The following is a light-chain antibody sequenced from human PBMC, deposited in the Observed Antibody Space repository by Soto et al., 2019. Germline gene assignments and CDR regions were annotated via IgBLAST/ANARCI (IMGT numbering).Light chain of an antibody. Sequence: EIVMTQSPATLSVSPGERATLSCRASESVGSKVAWYQQKPGQAPRVLIYGASIRATGIPARFSGSGSGTEFTLTISNLQYEDFAVYFCQQYHNWHPITFGQGTRLEIK. CDR1: ESVGSK. V-gene: IGKV3-15*01. CDR2: GAS. J-gene: IGKJ5*01. CDR3: QQYHNWHPIT.